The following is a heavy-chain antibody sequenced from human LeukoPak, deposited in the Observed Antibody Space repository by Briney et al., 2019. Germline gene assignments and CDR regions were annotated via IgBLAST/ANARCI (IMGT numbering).Heavy chain of an antibody. D-gene: IGHD3-3*01. Sequence: PSETLSLTCTVSGYSISSGYYWSWIRQPPGKGLEWIGYIYYSGSTNYNPSLKSRVTISVDTSKNQFSLKLSSVTAADTAVYYCARTMYDFWSGYYPDVWGKGTTVTVSS. CDR1: GYSISSGYY. J-gene: IGHJ6*04. V-gene: IGHV4-61*01. CDR2: IYYSGST. CDR3: ARTMYDFWSGYYPDV.